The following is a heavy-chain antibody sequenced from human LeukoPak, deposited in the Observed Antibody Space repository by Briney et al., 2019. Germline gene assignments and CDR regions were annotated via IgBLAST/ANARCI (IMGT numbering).Heavy chain of an antibody. CDR3: ARDTTMIVVERFDY. Sequence: GGSLRLSCAASGFTFSSYSMTWVRQVPGKGLEWVSYISSSSSTIYYADSVKGRFTISRDNAKNSLYLQMNSLRAEDTAVYYCARDTTMIVVERFDYWGQGTLVTVSS. J-gene: IGHJ4*02. CDR2: ISSSSSTI. V-gene: IGHV3-48*01. CDR1: GFTFSSYS. D-gene: IGHD3-22*01.